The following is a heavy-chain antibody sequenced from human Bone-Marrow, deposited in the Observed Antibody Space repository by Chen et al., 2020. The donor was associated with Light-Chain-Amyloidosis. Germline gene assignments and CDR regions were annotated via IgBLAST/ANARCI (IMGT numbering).Heavy chain of an antibody. CDR2: IKNSGST. V-gene: IGHV4-34*02. CDR3: AKSLYCGGDCA. Sequence: QVQLQQWGAGLLRPSETLSLTCAVYGGSFSDYYWSWIRQSPGKGLEWIGEIKNSGSTKYNPSLKSRVSMSLDTSKIQFSLKLSSVTAADTAIYYCAKSLYCGGDCAWGQGTLVTVSS. D-gene: IGHD2-21*02. CDR1: GGSFSDYY. J-gene: IGHJ5*02.